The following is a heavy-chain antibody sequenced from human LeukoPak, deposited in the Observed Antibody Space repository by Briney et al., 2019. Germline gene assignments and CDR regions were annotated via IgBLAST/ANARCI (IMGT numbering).Heavy chain of an antibody. J-gene: IGHJ4*02. Sequence: ASVKVSCTASGYTFINYYMHWVRQAPGQGLEWMGIINPSGGRRSYAPPFQGRFTLTRDTSTGSVYMEPGSLRSEDTAVYYCARDPGIVAAARFDYWGQGTLVTVSS. V-gene: IGHV1-46*01. CDR3: ARDPGIVAAARFDY. CDR1: GYTFINYY. CDR2: INPSGGRR. D-gene: IGHD1-26*01.